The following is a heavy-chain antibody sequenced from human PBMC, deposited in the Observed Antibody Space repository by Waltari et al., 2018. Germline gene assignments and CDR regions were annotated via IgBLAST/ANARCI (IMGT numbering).Heavy chain of an antibody. CDR1: GFRFSSFA. V-gene: IGHV3-30*03. J-gene: IGHJ4*02. D-gene: IGHD3-16*01. CDR2: ISDDGSYE. Sequence: QVQLVESGGGVVQPGGSLRLSCAASGFRFSSFAMHGVRQTPDKGLEWAAVISDDGSYEYYGDAVKGRFTISRDNSNNILYLQINNLRPDDTAVYYCASGLRTVRGIMNIGFDYWGQGALVTVSS. CDR3: ASGLRTVRGIMNIGFDY.